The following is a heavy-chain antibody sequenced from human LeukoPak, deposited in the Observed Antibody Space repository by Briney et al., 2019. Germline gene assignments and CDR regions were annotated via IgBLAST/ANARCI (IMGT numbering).Heavy chain of an antibody. CDR2: IKQDGSEK. CDR1: GFTFSIYW. V-gene: IGHV3-7*01. J-gene: IGHJ4*02. Sequence: PGGSLRLSCAASGFTFSIYWMSWVRQAPGKGLEWVANIKQDGSEKYYVDSVKGRFTISRDNAKNSLYLQMNSLRAEDTAVYYCARAWGQLAHYWGQGTLVTVSS. D-gene: IGHD6-6*01. CDR3: ARAWGQLAHY.